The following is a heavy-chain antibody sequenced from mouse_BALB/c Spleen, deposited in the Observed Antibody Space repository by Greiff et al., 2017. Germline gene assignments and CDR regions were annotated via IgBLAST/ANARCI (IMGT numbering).Heavy chain of an antibody. CDR1: GYTFSCYT. J-gene: IGHJ4*01. CDR3: ARSSFYAMDY. CDR2: INPSSGYT. V-gene: IGHV1-4*02. D-gene: IGHD1-3*01. Sequence: QAAAQLARPRAPVEKFFKGFGYTFSCYTLHWVKKRPGQGLEWIGYINPSSGYTEYNQKFKDKTTLTADKSSSTAYMQLSSLTSEDSAVYYCARSSFYAMDYWGQGTSVTVSS.